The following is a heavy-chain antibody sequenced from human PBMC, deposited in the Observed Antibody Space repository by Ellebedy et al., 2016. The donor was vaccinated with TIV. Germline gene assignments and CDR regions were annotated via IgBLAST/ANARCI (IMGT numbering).Heavy chain of an antibody. D-gene: IGHD2/OR15-2a*01. Sequence: GGSLRLSCAASGFTLTNYWMRWVRQAPGKGLLWVSSLNTDGSTIRHADSVQGRFTISRDNAKSMLYLQMNSLRAEDTAVYYCAREVLASSKGGPFDIWGQGTMVTVSP. CDR3: AREVLASSKGGPFDI. CDR2: LNTDGSTI. V-gene: IGHV3-74*01. CDR1: GFTLTNYW. J-gene: IGHJ3*02.